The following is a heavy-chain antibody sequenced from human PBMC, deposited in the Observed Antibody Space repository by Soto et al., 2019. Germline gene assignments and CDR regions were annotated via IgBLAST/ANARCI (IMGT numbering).Heavy chain of an antibody. CDR1: GDTFSFYT. V-gene: IGHV1-69*02. Sequence: QVQLVQSGTEVKQPGSSVKVSCKASGDTFSFYTINWVRQARGLGLEWVGRINPIVSMSNYAQKFHGRVSMTADKATSTADMDLRSLRSDDTPMYFCAASYGSGYRAFDYCGQGALVSVSS. CDR2: INPIVSMS. D-gene: IGHD3-10*01. CDR3: AASYGSGYRAFDY. J-gene: IGHJ4*02.